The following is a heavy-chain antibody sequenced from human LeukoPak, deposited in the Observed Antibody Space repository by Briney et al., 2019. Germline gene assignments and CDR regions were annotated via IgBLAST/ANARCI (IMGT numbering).Heavy chain of an antibody. CDR1: GFTFSSYW. J-gene: IGHJ4*02. D-gene: IGHD3-3*01. Sequence: RGSLRLSCAASGFTFSSYWMHWVRQAPGKGLVWVSRINSDGSSTSYVDSVKGRFTISRDNAKNTLYLQMNSLRAEDLAVYYCARGGEYYDFWSGYYCDYWGQGTLVTVSS. CDR2: INSDGSST. V-gene: IGHV3-74*01. CDR3: ARGGEYYDFWSGYYCDY.